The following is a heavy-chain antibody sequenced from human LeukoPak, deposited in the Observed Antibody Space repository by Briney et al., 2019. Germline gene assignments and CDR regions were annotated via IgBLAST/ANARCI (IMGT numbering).Heavy chain of an antibody. D-gene: IGHD3-22*01. CDR3: AKVHGSDSSGYRDRDY. CDR1: GFTFSSYG. J-gene: IGHJ4*02. Sequence: GGSLRLSCAASGFTFSSYGMHWVRQAPGKGLEWVAVISYDGSNKYYADSVKGRFTISRDNSKNTLYLQMNSLRAEDTAVYYCAKVHGSDSSGYRDRDYWGQGTLVTVSS. CDR2: ISYDGSNK. V-gene: IGHV3-30*18.